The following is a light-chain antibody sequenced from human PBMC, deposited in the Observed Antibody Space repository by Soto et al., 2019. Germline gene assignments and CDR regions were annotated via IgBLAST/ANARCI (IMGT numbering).Light chain of an antibody. CDR1: SSNIGSNY. Sequence: QSVLTQPPSASGTPXQRVTIXCSGSSSNIGSNYVYWYQQLQGTAPKLLIYRNNQPPSGVPDRFSGSKSGTSASLAISGLRSEDEADYYCAAWNDSLSGVVFGGGTKVTVL. CDR2: RNN. V-gene: IGLV1-47*01. J-gene: IGLJ2*01. CDR3: AAWNDSLSGVV.